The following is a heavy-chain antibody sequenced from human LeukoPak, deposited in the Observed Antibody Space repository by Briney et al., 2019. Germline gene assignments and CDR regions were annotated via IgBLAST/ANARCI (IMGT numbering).Heavy chain of an antibody. V-gene: IGHV4-59*02. Sequence: SETLSLTCTVSGGSVSGYYWRWIRQPPGKGLECIGYIHYSGSTNYNPSLKSRVTISVDTSKNQFSLQLSSVSAADTAIYYCARGGSKQWLVDDSWGQGTLVTVSS. J-gene: IGHJ4*02. CDR1: GGSVSGYY. CDR2: IHYSGST. D-gene: IGHD6-19*01. CDR3: ARGGSKQWLVDDS.